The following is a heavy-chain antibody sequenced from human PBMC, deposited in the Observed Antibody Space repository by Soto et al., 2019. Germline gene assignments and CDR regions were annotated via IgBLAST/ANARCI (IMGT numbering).Heavy chain of an antibody. D-gene: IGHD5-12*01. CDR3: ESSQGYRGYNIDY. CDR2: ISYDGSNK. CDR1: RFTFSNYA. Sequence: VGSLRLSCAASRFTFSNYAMHWVRQAPGKGLEWVAVISYDGSNKYYADSVKGRFTISRDNSKNTLYLQMNSLRAEDTAVYYCESSQGYRGYNIDYWGQGTLVTVSS. V-gene: IGHV3-30-3*01. J-gene: IGHJ4*02.